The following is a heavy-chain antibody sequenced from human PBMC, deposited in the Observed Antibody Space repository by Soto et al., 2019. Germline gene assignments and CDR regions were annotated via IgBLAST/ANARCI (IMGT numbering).Heavy chain of an antibody. Sequence: ASVKVSCKASGYTFTSYGISWVRQAPGQGLEWMGWISAYNGNTNYAQKLQGRVTMTTDTSTSTAYMELRSLRSDDTAVYYCARDYEDIVATNNFDYWGQGTLVTVSS. CDR3: ARDYEDIVATNNFDY. D-gene: IGHD5-12*01. J-gene: IGHJ4*02. V-gene: IGHV1-18*01. CDR1: GYTFTSYG. CDR2: ISAYNGNT.